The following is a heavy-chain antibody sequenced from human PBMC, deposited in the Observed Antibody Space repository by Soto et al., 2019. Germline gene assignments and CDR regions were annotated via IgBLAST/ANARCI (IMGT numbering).Heavy chain of an antibody. D-gene: IGHD1-1*01. CDR3: ARVLYHWKDVLAL. J-gene: IGHJ1*01. V-gene: IGHV3-74*01. CDR1: GFTFSSYW. Sequence: GGSLRLSCAASGFTFSSYWMHWVRQPPGEGLVWVSRINTDGYTTNYADSVKGRFTISRDNARNTLYLQMNSLRAEDTAVYFCARVLYHWKDVLALWGQGSPVIGSS. CDR2: INTDGYTT.